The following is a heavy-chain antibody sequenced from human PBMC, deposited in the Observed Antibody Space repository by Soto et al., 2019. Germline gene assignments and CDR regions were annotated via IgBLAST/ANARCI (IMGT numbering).Heavy chain of an antibody. D-gene: IGHD3-3*01. CDR2: IYFRGNT. J-gene: IGHJ4*02. Sequence: SETLSLTCSVSGDSINSDKYYWGWIRQPPGKGLEWIGSIYFRGNTYYNPSLQTRVTISLDKSKSQFSLKLNSVTAADPAVYFCARLEGLATISYYFDFWGQGALVNVSS. V-gene: IGHV4-39*01. CDR3: ARLEGLATISYYFDF. CDR1: GDSINSDKYY.